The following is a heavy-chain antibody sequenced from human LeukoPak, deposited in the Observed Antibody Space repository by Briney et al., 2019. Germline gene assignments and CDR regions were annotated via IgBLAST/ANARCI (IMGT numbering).Heavy chain of an antibody. Sequence: SETLSLTCTVSGGSISSSSYYWGWIRQPPGKGLEWIGSIYYSGSTYYNPSPKSRVTISVDTSKNQFSLKLSSVTAADTAVYYCARVASSGYYWGLGGDYWGQGTLVTVSS. CDR2: IYYSGST. CDR3: ARVASSGYYWGLGGDY. J-gene: IGHJ4*02. D-gene: IGHD3-22*01. V-gene: IGHV4-39*07. CDR1: GGSISSSSYY.